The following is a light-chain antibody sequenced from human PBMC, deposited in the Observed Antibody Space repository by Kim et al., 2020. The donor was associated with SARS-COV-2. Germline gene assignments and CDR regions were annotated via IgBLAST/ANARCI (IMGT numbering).Light chain of an antibody. V-gene: IGKV1-5*01. CDR3: QQSKSYST. Sequence: GDRVTITCRASPSIINWLAWYQQXPGKAPKILIYYSSSLESGVPSRFSGSVSGAEFTLAISSLQPDDFATYYCQQSKSYSTFGQGTKV. CDR2: YSS. J-gene: IGKJ1*01. CDR1: PSIINW.